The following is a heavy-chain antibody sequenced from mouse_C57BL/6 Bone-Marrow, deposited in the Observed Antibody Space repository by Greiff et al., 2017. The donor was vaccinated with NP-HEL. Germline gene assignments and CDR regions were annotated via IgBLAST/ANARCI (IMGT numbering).Heavy chain of an antibody. J-gene: IGHJ1*03. CDR3: ARDITTVVARYFDV. V-gene: IGHV3-6*01. CDR2: ISYDGSN. CDR1: GYSITSGYY. Sequence: EVKLMESGPGLVKPSQSLSLTCSVTGYSITSGYYWNWIRQFPGNKLEWMGYISYDGSNNYNPSLKNRISITRDTSKNQFFLKLNSVTTEDTATYYCARDITTVVARYFDVWGTGTTVTVSS. D-gene: IGHD1-1*01.